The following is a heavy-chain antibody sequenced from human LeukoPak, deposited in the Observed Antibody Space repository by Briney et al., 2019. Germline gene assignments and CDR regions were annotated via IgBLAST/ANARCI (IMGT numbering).Heavy chain of an antibody. J-gene: IGHJ3*02. Sequence: PGGSLRLSCAASGFIFGDYVMHWVRQAQGKCLEWVSGISWNSGSIAYADSVKGRFTISRDNAKNSLYLQMNSLRSEDMALYYCAKDRYSGPSADAFDIWGQGTMVTVSS. CDR1: GFIFGDYV. D-gene: IGHD5-12*01. CDR2: ISWNSGSI. V-gene: IGHV3-9*03. CDR3: AKDRYSGPSADAFDI.